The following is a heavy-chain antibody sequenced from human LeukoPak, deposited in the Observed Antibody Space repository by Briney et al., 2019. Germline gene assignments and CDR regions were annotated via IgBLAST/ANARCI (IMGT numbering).Heavy chain of an antibody. CDR2: ISGNGRDT. Sequence: LTCTVSGGSISGYYWSWVRQAPGKGLEWVSAISGNGRDTYYTDSVKGRFTISRDNSKNTLYLQMHSLRAEDTAIYYCARAAAVCSSTSCYGHYWGQGTLVTVSS. V-gene: IGHV3-23*01. J-gene: IGHJ4*02. CDR3: ARAAAVCSSTSCYGHY. D-gene: IGHD2-2*01. CDR1: GGSISGYY.